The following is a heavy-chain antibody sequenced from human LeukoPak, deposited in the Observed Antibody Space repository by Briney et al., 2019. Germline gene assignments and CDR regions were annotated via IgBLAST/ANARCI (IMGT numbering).Heavy chain of an antibody. CDR3: ARGGIAAAATRSWFDP. Sequence: ASVTVSCKASGYTFTGYYMHWVRQAPGQGLEWMGWINPNSGGTNYAQKFQGRVTMTRDTSISTAYMELSRLRSDDTAVYYCARGGIAAAATRSWFDPWGQGTLVTASS. CDR2: INPNSGGT. J-gene: IGHJ5*02. CDR1: GYTFTGYY. V-gene: IGHV1-2*02. D-gene: IGHD6-13*01.